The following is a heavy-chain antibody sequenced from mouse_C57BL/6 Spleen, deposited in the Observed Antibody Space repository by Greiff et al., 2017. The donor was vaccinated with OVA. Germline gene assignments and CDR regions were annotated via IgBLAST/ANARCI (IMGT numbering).Heavy chain of an antibody. CDR1: GYTFTSYG. Sequence: QVHVKQSGAELARPGASVKLSCKASGYTFTSYGISWVKQRTGQGLEWIGEIYPRSGNTYYNEKFKGKATLTADKSSSTAYMEIRSLTSEDSAVYICAREGDSSGYDYAMDYWGQGTSVTVST. D-gene: IGHD3-2*02. V-gene: IGHV1-81*01. CDR3: AREGDSSGYDYAMDY. J-gene: IGHJ4*01. CDR2: IYPRSGNT.